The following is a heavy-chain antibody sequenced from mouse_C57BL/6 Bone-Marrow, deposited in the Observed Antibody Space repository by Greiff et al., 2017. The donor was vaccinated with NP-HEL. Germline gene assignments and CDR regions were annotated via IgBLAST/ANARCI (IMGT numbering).Heavy chain of an antibody. Sequence: EVQLVESGGGLVKPGGSLKLSCAASGFTFSSYAMSWVRQTPEKRLEWVATISDGGSYTYYPDNVKGRFTISRDNAKNNLYLQMSHLKSEDTAMYYCARAPWGQGTTLTVSS. CDR2: ISDGGSYT. J-gene: IGHJ2*01. CDR3: ARAP. V-gene: IGHV5-4*01. CDR1: GFTFSSYA.